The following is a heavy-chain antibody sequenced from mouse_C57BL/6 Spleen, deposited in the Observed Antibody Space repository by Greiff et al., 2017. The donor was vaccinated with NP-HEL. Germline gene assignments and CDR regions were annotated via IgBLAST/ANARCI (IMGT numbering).Heavy chain of an antibody. D-gene: IGHD2-4*01. CDR2: IDPENGDT. CDR1: GFNIKDDY. CDR3: TTGYDCDGGYAMDY. V-gene: IGHV14-4*01. J-gene: IGHJ4*01. Sequence: VQLQQSGAELVRPGASVKLSCTASGFNIKDDYMHWVKQRPEQGLEWIGWIDPENGDTEYASKFQGTATITADPSSNTAYLQLSSLTSEDTAVYYGTTGYDCDGGYAMDYWGQGTSVTVSS.